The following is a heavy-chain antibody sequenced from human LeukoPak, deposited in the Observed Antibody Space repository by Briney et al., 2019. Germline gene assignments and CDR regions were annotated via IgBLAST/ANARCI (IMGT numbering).Heavy chain of an antibody. Sequence: GGFLRLSCAASGFTFSIYDLSWVRQAPGKGLECVSAIDRGVGSTYYADSVKGRFTISRDNSKNTLYLQMNNLRVDDTAVYYCAKKGQADDGGKPDWGQGTLVTVSS. V-gene: IGHV3-23*01. CDR2: IDRGVGST. CDR3: AKKGQADDGGKPD. J-gene: IGHJ4*02. CDR1: GFTFSIYD.